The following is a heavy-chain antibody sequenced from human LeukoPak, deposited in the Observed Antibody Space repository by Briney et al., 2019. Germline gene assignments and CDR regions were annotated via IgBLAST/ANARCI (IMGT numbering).Heavy chain of an antibody. Sequence: ASVKVSCKASGYTFSGYYMQWVRQAPGQGLEWMGWITVDSGATGYAEKFRGRVTMARDTSISTVYMELTRLRSDDTAVYYRARGYRIGDMTIFAHWGQGTLVTVSS. V-gene: IGHV1-2*02. D-gene: IGHD3-3*01. J-gene: IGHJ4*02. CDR2: ITVDSGAT. CDR3: ARGYRIGDMTIFAH. CDR1: GYTFSGYY.